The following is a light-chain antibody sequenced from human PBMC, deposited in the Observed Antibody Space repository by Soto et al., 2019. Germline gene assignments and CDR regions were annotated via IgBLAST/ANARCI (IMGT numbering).Light chain of an antibody. J-gene: IGLJ1*01. Sequence: QSALTQPASVSGSPGQSITISCTGTSSDIGGYNSVSWYQQHPGKAPKLVIYAVSNRPSGVSSRFSGSKSGNTASLTMSGLQAEDEATYYCSSYTTSSLTGLYVFGTGTKVTVL. V-gene: IGLV2-14*01. CDR3: SSYTTSSLTGLYV. CDR2: AVS. CDR1: SSDIGGYNS.